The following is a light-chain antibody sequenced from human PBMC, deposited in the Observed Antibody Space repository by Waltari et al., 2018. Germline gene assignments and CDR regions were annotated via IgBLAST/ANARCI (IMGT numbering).Light chain of an antibody. Sequence: DIQMTQSPSSLSASVGDRVAITCRASQSISNWLAWYQQKPGKAPIFLIYKASILKSGVPSRFSGSGSGTQFTLAISSLQPGDFATYYCQQYNTYSSFGQGTKLEIK. CDR2: KAS. CDR1: QSISNW. V-gene: IGKV1-5*03. CDR3: QQYNTYSS. J-gene: IGKJ2*01.